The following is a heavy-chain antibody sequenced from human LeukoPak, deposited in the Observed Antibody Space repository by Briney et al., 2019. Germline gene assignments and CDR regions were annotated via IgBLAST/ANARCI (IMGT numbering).Heavy chain of an antibody. CDR2: VRSKPSEYPT. V-gene: IGHV3-73*01. D-gene: IGHD3/OR15-3a*01. J-gene: IGHJ4*02. Sequence: GGSLRLSCAASGFIFSGSSMHWVRQASGQGLEWVGHVRSKPSEYPTKYAASVKDRSTLSRHHSKNTAYLQMISLQTEDPAMYYCSRPAHDYYVWTGYYSFWGPGILVTVSS. CDR3: SRPAHDYYVWTGYYSF. CDR1: GFIFSGSS.